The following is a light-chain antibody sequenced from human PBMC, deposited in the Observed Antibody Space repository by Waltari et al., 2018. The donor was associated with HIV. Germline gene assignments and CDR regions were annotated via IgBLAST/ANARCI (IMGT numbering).Light chain of an antibody. CDR1: DSNIGSNT. CDR2: SNV. CDR3: AAWDDSLNAYV. Sequence: QSVLTQPPSASGTPGQRVVISCSGSDSNIGSNTIKWFQQLPGSAPKVLVYSNVHRPSGVPDRFSVSKSGTAASLAISGVQAEDEADYYCAAWDDSLNAYVFGSGTKVTVL. J-gene: IGLJ1*01. V-gene: IGLV1-44*01.